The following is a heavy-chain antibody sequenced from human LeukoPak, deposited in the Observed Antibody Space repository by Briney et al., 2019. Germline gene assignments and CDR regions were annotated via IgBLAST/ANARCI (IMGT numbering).Heavy chain of an antibody. CDR2: MNPNSGNT. V-gene: IGHV1-8*01. CDR3: ARGGRSSGWYGAHDAFDI. D-gene: IGHD6-19*01. J-gene: IGHJ3*02. Sequence: ASVKVSCKASGYTFTSYDINWVRQATGQGLEWMGWMNPNSGNTGYAQKFQGRVTMTRNTSISTAYMELRSLRSEDTAVYYCARGGRSSGWYGAHDAFDIWGQGTMVTVSS. CDR1: GYTFTSYD.